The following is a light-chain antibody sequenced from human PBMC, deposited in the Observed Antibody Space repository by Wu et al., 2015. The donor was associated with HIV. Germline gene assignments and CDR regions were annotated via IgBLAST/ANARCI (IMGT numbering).Light chain of an antibody. CDR1: LGVSDY. Sequence: DIQMTQSPSSLSASVGDRVTITCRASLGVSDYFAWYQQKPGKVPQLLIYGTSTLQSGVPSRFSGSGSGTDFTLTISSLQPDDVATYYCQKYNSAPTWTFGQGTKVEI. V-gene: IGKV1-27*01. J-gene: IGKJ1*01. CDR3: QKYNSAPTWT. CDR2: GTS.